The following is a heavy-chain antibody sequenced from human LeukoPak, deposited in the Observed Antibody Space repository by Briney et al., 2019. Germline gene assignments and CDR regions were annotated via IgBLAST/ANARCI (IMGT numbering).Heavy chain of an antibody. Sequence: SETLSLTCTVSGGSISSGGYYWSWIRQHPGKGLEWIGYIYYSGSTYYNPSLKSRVTISVDTSKNQFSLHLSSVTAADTAVYFCARKYYDAWSGYHHEYYFDYWGQGALVTVSS. J-gene: IGHJ4*02. CDR3: ARKYYDAWSGYHHEYYFDY. CDR2: IYYSGST. CDR1: GGSISSGGYY. V-gene: IGHV4-31*03. D-gene: IGHD3-3*01.